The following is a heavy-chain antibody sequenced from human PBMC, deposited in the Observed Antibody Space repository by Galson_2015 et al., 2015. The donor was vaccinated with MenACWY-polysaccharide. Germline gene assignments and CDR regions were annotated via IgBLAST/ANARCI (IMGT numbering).Heavy chain of an antibody. CDR3: ARADSSGYYLPVGFDP. CDR1: GFSLSTSGVG. CDR2: IYWDDDK. D-gene: IGHD3-22*01. Sequence: PALVKPTQTLTLPCTFSGFSLSTSGVGVGWIRQPPGKALEWLALIYWDDDKRYSPSLKSRLTITKDTSKNQVVLTMTNMDPVDTATYYCARADSSGYYLPVGFDPWGQGTLVTVSS. V-gene: IGHV2-5*02. J-gene: IGHJ5*02.